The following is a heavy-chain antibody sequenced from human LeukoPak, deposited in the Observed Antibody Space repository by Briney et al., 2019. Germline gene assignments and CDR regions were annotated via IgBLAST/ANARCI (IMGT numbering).Heavy chain of an antibody. CDR2: LYYTGST. CDR1: GGSIDSYY. J-gene: IGHJ6*02. V-gene: IGHV4-59*08. CDR3: ARHHEYIWGSSVDYYAMDV. D-gene: IGHD3-16*01. Sequence: SETLSLTCTVSGGSIDSYYWSWIPQPPGKRLEWIGYLYYTGSTNYNPSLKSRVTISFDTSKNLFSLNLSSVTAADTAVYYCARHHEYIWGSSVDYYAMDVWGQGTTVTVSS.